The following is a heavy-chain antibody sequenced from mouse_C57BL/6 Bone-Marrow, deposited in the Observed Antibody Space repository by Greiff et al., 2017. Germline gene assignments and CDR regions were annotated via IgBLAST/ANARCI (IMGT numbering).Heavy chain of an antibody. CDR2: IDPETGGT. CDR1: GYTFTDYE. CDR3: TRGVPYAMDY. V-gene: IGHV1-15*01. Sequence: QVHVKQSGAELVRPGASVTLSCKASGYTFTDYEMHWVKQTPVHGLEWIGAIDPETGGTAYNQKFKGKAILTADKSSSTAYMELRSLTSEDSAVYYCTRGVPYAMDYWGQETSVTVSS. J-gene: IGHJ4*01.